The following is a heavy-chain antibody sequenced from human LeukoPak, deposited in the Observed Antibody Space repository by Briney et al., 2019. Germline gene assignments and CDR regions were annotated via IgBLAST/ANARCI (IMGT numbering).Heavy chain of an antibody. D-gene: IGHD6-13*01. Sequence: GGSPRLSCAASGFTFSSYSMNWVRQAPGKGLEWVAVISYDGSNKYYADSVKGRFTISRDNSKNTLYLQMNSLRAEDTAVYYCARAAAGRFDYWGQGTLVTVSS. CDR1: GFTFSSYS. CDR3: ARAAAGRFDY. J-gene: IGHJ4*02. CDR2: ISYDGSNK. V-gene: IGHV3-30*03.